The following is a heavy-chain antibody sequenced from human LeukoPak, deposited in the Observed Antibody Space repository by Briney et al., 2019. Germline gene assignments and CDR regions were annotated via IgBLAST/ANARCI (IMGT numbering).Heavy chain of an antibody. J-gene: IGHJ6*03. Sequence: GESLQISCQGSGSSFTSYWIGWVRQLPGKGLEWMGIVYPGDSDTRYSPSFQGQVTISADKSISTAYLQWSSLKASDTAMYYCARHGAYSSHYYYYYMDVWGKGTTVTVSS. CDR2: VYPGDSDT. D-gene: IGHD6-19*01. CDR3: ARHGAYSSHYYYYYMDV. V-gene: IGHV5-51*01. CDR1: GSSFTSYW.